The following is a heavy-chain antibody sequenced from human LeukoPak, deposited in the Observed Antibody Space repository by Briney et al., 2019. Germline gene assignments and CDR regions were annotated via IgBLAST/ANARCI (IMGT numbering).Heavy chain of an antibody. CDR3: ARSQGYSYGSSY. Sequence: ASVKVSCKAPGGSFGRYAISWVRQAPGKGLGGMGGIVPILGTANYAQKFQGRVTITADDSTGTAYMELTSLRSADTAVYYCARSQGYSYGSSYWGQGTLVTVSS. D-gene: IGHD5-18*01. V-gene: IGHV1-69*13. CDR2: IVPILGTA. J-gene: IGHJ4*02. CDR1: GGSFGRYA.